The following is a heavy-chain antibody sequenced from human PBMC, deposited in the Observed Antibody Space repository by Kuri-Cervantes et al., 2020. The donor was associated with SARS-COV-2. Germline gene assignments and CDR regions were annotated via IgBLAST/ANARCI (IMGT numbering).Heavy chain of an antibody. CDR3: AKETGAAGSSWMSYFDN. Sequence: GGSLRLSCAASGSTLGNHGMHWVRQAPGKGLEWLAVISTDGTITHYADSVKGRFTISRDNSKSTLYLEMNSLRDEDTGVYYCAKETGAAGSSWMSYFDNWGLGTQVTVSS. V-gene: IGHV3-30*18. CDR2: ISTDGTIT. D-gene: IGHD6-13*01. J-gene: IGHJ4*02. CDR1: GSTLGNHG.